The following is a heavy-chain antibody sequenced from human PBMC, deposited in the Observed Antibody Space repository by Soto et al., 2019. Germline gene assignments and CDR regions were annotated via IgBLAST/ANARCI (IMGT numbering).Heavy chain of an antibody. CDR2: ISGNGGSA. V-gene: IGHV3-23*01. D-gene: IGHD3-3*01. CDR1: GFTFSVYA. J-gene: IGHJ3*02. Sequence: GGSLRLSCGASGFTFSVYAMTWVRQAPGKGLEWVSAISGNGGSAYYAASVEGRFTISGDSSNNTLYLQTNSLRVEDTATYYCAKDSRLPGFGLLIHAFDMWGHGTMVTVSS. CDR3: AKDSRLPGFGLLIHAFDM.